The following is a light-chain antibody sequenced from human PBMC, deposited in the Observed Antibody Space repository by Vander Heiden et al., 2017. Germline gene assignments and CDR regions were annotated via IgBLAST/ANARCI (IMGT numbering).Light chain of an antibody. V-gene: IGKV1-39*01. J-gene: IGKJ2*01. Sequence: DIQMTQSPSSLSASVGARVTITCRASQSINSYLNWYQQKPRKAPNVLIYATSRLRNGVPSRFSGSGSGTVFTSTISRLKPEDLATYSCQQSDSAPYTFGQGTKVEIK. CDR3: QQSDSAPYT. CDR1: QSINSY. CDR2: ATS.